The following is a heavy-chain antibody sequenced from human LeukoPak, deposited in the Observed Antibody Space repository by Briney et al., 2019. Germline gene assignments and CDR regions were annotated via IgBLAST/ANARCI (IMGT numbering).Heavy chain of an antibody. V-gene: IGHV6-1*01. Sequence: SQTLSLTCAISGDSVSSNSAAWKWSRQSPSRGLEWVGSSYYRSKCYHDYAVPVKSRIPINPHTPKNPFSLQLNSVTPEDTAVYYCARDLPGVPDYYYGMDVWGQGTAVTVSS. J-gene: IGHJ6*02. CDR2: SYYRSKCYH. D-gene: IGHD7-27*01. CDR3: ARDLPGVPDYYYGMDV. CDR1: GDSVSSNSAA.